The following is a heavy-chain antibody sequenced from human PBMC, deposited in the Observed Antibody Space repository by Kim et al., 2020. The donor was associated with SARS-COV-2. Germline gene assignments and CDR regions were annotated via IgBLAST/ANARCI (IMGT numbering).Heavy chain of an antibody. CDR2: ISGSGGST. CDR3: AKVILGRFDY. D-gene: IGHD3-16*01. V-gene: IGHV3-23*01. Sequence: GGSLRLSCAASGFTFSSYAMSWVRPAPGKGLEWVSAISGSGGSTYYADSVKGRFTISRDNSKNTLYLQMNSLRAEDSAVYYCAKVILGRFDYWGQGTLVTVSS. CDR1: GFTFSSYA. J-gene: IGHJ4*02.